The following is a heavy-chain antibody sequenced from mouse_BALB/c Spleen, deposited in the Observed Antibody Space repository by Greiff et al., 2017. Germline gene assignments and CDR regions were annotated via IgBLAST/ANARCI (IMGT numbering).Heavy chain of an antibody. CDR2: INPSNGGT. V-gene: IGHV1S16*01. CDR1: GYTFTSYW. CDR3: TITRLLRLRGYYAMDY. Sequence: QVQLQQPGAELVKPGASVKLSCKASGYTFTSYWMHWVKLRPGQGFEWIGEINPSNGGTNYNEKFKRKATLTVDKSSSTAYMQLSSLTSEDSAVYYCTITRLLRLRGYYAMDYWGQGTSVTVSS. J-gene: IGHJ4*01. D-gene: IGHD1-2*01.